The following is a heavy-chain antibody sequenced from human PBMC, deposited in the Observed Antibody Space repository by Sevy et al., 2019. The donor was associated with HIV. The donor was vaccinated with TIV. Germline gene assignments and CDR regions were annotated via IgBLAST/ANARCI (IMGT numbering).Heavy chain of an antibody. J-gene: IGHJ5*02. CDR2: IWYDGSKK. Sequence: GGSLRLSCAASGFTFSRYAMHWVRLAPGKGLEWVALIWYDGSKKYYVDSVKGRFTISRDNSKNTLYLQMNSLRVEDTALYYCAREDYYDSSGPYWFDPWGQGTLVTVSS. V-gene: IGHV3-33*01. D-gene: IGHD3-22*01. CDR3: AREDYYDSSGPYWFDP. CDR1: GFTFSRYA.